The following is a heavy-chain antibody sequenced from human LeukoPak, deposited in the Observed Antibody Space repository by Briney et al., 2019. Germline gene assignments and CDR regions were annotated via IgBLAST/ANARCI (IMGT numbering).Heavy chain of an antibody. CDR1: GGSISSYS. CDR3: ARAGGSSWYGPVGFDP. D-gene: IGHD6-13*01. J-gene: IGHJ5*02. V-gene: IGHV4-59*01. CDR2: TYYSGST. Sequence: PLETLSLTCTVSGGSISSYSWSWIRQPPGKGLEWIGYTYYSGSTNYNPSLKSRVTISVDTSKNQFSLKLSSVTAADTAVYYCARAGGSSWYGPVGFDPWGQGTLVTVSS.